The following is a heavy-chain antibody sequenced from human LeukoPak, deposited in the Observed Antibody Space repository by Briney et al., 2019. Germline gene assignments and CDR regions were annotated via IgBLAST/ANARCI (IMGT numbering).Heavy chain of an antibody. Sequence: SETLSLTCTVSGGSISSSSYYWGWIRQPPGKGLEWIGSIYYSGSTYYNPSLKSRVTISVDTSKNQFSLKLSSVTAADTAVYYCARSKRGWYYYDSSGYYPDAFDIWGQGTMVTVSS. J-gene: IGHJ3*02. CDR3: ARSKRGWYYYDSSGYYPDAFDI. D-gene: IGHD3-22*01. CDR1: GGSISSSSYY. CDR2: IYYSGST. V-gene: IGHV4-39*01.